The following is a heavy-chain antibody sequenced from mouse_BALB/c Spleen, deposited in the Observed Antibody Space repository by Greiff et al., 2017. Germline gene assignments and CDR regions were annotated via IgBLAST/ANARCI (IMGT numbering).Heavy chain of an antibody. J-gene: IGHJ2*01. V-gene: IGHV1-14*01. CDR2: INPYNDGT. CDR3: ARERDLLLRCFDY. Sequence: VQLQQSGPELVKPGASVKMSCKASGYTFTSYVMHWVKQKPGQGLEWIGYINPYNDGTKYNEKFKGKATLASDKSSSTAYMELSSLTSEDSAVYYCARERDLLLRCFDYWGRGTTLTVSS. D-gene: IGHD1-1*01. CDR1: GYTFTSYV.